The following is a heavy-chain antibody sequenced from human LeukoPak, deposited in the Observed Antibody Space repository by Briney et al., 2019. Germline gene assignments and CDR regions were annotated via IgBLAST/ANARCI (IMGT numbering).Heavy chain of an antibody. CDR3: ARYDNSNHKWFDP. Sequence: SETLSLTCAVYGGSFSGYYWSWIRQPPGKGLEWIGEINHSGSTNYNPSLKSRVTISVDTSKNQFSLKLSSVTAADTAVYYCARYDNSNHKWFDPWGQGTLVTVSS. D-gene: IGHD1-20*01. CDR2: INHSGST. V-gene: IGHV4-34*01. J-gene: IGHJ5*02. CDR1: GGSFSGYY.